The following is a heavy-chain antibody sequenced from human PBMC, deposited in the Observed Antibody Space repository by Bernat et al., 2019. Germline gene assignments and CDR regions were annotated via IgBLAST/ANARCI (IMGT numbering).Heavy chain of an antibody. CDR2: ISYDGSNK. J-gene: IGHJ4*02. CDR1: GFTFSSYG. CDR3: ARDMVATFIDY. Sequence: QVQLVESGGGVVQPGRSLRLSCAASGFTFSSYGMHWVRQAPGKGLEWVAVISYDGSNKYYADSVKGRFTISRDNSKNTLYLQMNSLRAEDTAVYYCARDMVATFIDYWGQGTLVTVSS. V-gene: IGHV3-30*03. D-gene: IGHD5-12*01.